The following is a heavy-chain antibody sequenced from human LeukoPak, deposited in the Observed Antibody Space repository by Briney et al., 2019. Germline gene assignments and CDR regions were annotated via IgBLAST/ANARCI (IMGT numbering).Heavy chain of an antibody. Sequence: GGSLRHSCAASGYTFDDYGMTWVRQAPGKGLEWVSGINWNGGSTGYADSVKGRFTISRDNAKNSLSLQMNSLRAEDTALYYCARGINCVDYWGQGILVTVSS. J-gene: IGHJ4*02. CDR2: INWNGGST. CDR3: ARGINCVDY. D-gene: IGHD1-20*01. CDR1: GYTFDDYG. V-gene: IGHV3-20*04.